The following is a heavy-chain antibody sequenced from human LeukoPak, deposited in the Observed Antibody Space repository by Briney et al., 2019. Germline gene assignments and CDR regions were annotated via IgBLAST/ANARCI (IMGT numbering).Heavy chain of an antibody. CDR1: GYTFTSYY. Sequence: ASEKVSCKASGYTFTSYYMHWVRQAPGQGLERMGIINPSGGSTSYAQKFQGRVTMTRDTSTSTVYMELSSLRSEDTAVYYCARDLGWNDDGYGWFDPWGQGTLVTVSS. CDR3: ARDLGWNDDGYGWFDP. V-gene: IGHV1-46*01. CDR2: INPSGGST. D-gene: IGHD1-1*01. J-gene: IGHJ5*02.